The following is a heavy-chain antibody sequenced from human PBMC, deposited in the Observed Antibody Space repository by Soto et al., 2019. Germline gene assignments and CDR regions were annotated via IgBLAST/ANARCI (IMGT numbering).Heavy chain of an antibody. CDR3: ARYRGWLVRFVDY. CDR2: IIPIFGTA. D-gene: IGHD6-19*01. V-gene: IGHV1-69*06. CDR1: GGTFSSYA. J-gene: IGHJ4*02. Sequence: SVKVSCKASGGTFSSYAISWVRQAPGQGLEWMGGIIPIFGTANYAQKFQGRVTITADKSTSTAYMELSSLRSEDTAVYYCARYRGWLVRFVDYWGQGTLVTVSS.